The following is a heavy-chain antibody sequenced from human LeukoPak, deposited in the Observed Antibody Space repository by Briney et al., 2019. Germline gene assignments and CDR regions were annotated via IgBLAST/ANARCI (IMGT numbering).Heavy chain of an antibody. CDR1: GFILSSYP. CDR3: AREEPAGSTDY. Sequence: GSLRLSCVASGFILSSYPMHWVRQAPGKGLEYVSVVSGDGGTTYYTKSVKGRFTISRDNSKNTLYLQMGSLREEDMAVYYCAREEPAGSTDYWGQGTLVTVSS. J-gene: IGHJ4*02. V-gene: IGHV3-64*01. CDR2: VSGDGGTT. D-gene: IGHD1-14*01.